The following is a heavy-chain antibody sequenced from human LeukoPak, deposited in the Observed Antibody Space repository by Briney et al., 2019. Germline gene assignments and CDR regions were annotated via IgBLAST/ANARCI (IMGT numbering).Heavy chain of an antibody. CDR1: GFTFSSYA. CDR2: ISGGGGST. J-gene: IGHJ4*02. CDR3: AKERYFDWLLSANYFDY. Sequence: GGSLRLSCAASGFTFSSYAMGWVRQAPGKGLEWVSAISGGGGSTYYADSVKGRFTISRDNSENTLYLQMNSLRAEDTAVYYCAKERYFDWLLSANYFDYWGQGTLVTVSS. D-gene: IGHD3-9*01. V-gene: IGHV3-23*01.